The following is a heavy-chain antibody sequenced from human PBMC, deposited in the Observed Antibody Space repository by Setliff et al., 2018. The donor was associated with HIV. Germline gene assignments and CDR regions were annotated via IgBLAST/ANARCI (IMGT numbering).Heavy chain of an antibody. CDR3: ARHGFIAVTAD. Sequence: SETLSLTCSVSGGSIISSVHYWGWIRQPPGKGLEWIGSIYYTGNTYSNSSLKSRVSMSVDTSKKQISLRLHSVTAADTAVYYCARHGFIAVTADWGQGTLVTVSS. D-gene: IGHD6-19*01. V-gene: IGHV4-39*01. CDR2: IYYTGNT. J-gene: IGHJ4*02. CDR1: GGSIISSVHY.